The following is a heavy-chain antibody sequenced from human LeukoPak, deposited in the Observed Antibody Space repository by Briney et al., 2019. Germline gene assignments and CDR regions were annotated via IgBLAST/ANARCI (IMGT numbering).Heavy chain of an antibody. CDR2: ISGSGGST. CDR3: ARSGGLYDGPLDY. D-gene: IGHD2-8*01. CDR1: GFTFSSYA. V-gene: IGHV3-23*01. J-gene: IGHJ4*02. Sequence: GGSLRLSCAASGFTFSSYAMSWVRQAPGKGLEWVSAISGSGGSTYYADSVKGRFTISRDNSKNTLYLQMNSLRAEDTAVYYCARSGGLYDGPLDYWGQGILVTVSS.